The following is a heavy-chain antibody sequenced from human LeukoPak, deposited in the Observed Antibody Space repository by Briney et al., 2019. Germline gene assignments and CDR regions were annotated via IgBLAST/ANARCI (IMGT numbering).Heavy chain of an antibody. V-gene: IGHV1-69*05. CDR1: GGTFSSYA. J-gene: IGHJ3*02. CDR2: IIPIFGTA. Sequence: ASVKVSCKASGGTFSSYAISWVRQAPGQGLEWMGGIIPIFGTANYAQKFQGRVTITTDESTSTAYMELSSLRSEDTAVYYCARDQEPPRDITIFGMAFDIWGQGTMVTVSS. CDR3: ARDQEPPRDITIFGMAFDI. D-gene: IGHD3-3*01.